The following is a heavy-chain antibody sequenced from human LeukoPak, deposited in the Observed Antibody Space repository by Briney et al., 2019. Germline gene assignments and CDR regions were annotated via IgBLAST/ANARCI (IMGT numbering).Heavy chain of an antibody. CDR2: ISSNVSTI. CDR1: GFTFSDYY. V-gene: IGHV3-11*01. D-gene: IGHD3-9*01. CDR3: ARDLRRDFDWLLSPPGY. J-gene: IGHJ4*02. Sequence: GGSLRLSCAAPGFTFSDYYMSWIRQAPGKGLEWVSYISSNVSTIYYADSVKGRFTISRDNAKNSLYLQMNSLRAEDTAVYYCARDLRRDFDWLLSPPGYWGQGTLVTVSS.